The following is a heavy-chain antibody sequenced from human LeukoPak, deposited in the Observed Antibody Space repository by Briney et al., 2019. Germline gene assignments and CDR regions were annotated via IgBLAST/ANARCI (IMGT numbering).Heavy chain of an antibody. Sequence: GGSLRLSCAASGFTFSSYSMNWVRQAPGKGLEWVSSISSSSSYIYYADSVKGRFTISRDNAKNSLYLQMNSLRAEDTAVYYCAREGSSGYYYDFDYWGQGTLVTVSS. CDR3: AREGSSGYYYDFDY. V-gene: IGHV3-21*01. D-gene: IGHD3-22*01. CDR1: GFTFSSYS. CDR2: ISSSSSYI. J-gene: IGHJ4*02.